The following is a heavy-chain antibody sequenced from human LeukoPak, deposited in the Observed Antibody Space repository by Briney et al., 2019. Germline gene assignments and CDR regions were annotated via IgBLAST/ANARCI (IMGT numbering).Heavy chain of an antibody. CDR2: IYTSGST. CDR3: ARHQIYWYFDL. J-gene: IGHJ2*01. V-gene: IGHV4-61*02. Sequence: SETLSLTCTVSGGSTSSGSYYWTWIRQPAGKGLEWIGRIYTSGSTKYNPSLKSRVTISVDTSKNQFSLKLRSVTAADTAVYYCARHQIYWYFDLWGRGTLVTVAS. CDR1: GGSTSSGSYY.